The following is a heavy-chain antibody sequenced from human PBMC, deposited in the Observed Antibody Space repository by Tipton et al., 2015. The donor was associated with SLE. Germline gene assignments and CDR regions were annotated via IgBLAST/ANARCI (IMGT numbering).Heavy chain of an antibody. D-gene: IGHD3-10*01. CDR2: MNPTHSNT. Sequence: QSGAEVKKPGASVKLSCKASGYTFTDYNINWVRQAAGQGLEWMGWMNPTHSNTGYVQKFQGRVTMTMDTSISTAYMELSGLTSEDTAVYYCTRGLRFTMVQGVEYWGQGTLVTVSS. CDR1: GYTFTDYN. CDR3: TRGLRFTMVQGVEY. J-gene: IGHJ4*02. V-gene: IGHV1-8*01.